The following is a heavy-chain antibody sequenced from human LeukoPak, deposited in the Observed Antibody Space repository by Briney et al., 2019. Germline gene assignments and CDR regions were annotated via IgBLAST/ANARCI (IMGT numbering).Heavy chain of an antibody. CDR3: AKDSSSWYSYYFDY. V-gene: IGHV3-9*01. Sequence: GRSLRLSCAASGFTFDDYAMHWVRQAPGKGLEWVSGISWNCGSIGYDDSAQGRFTISRDNAKNSLYLQMNSLRAEDTALYYCAKDSSSWYSYYFDYWGQGTLVTVSS. D-gene: IGHD6-13*01. J-gene: IGHJ4*02. CDR1: GFTFDDYA. CDR2: ISWNCGSI.